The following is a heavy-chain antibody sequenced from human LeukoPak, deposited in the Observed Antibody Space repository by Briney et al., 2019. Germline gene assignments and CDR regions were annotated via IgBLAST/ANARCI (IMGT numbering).Heavy chain of an antibody. CDR1: GGTSSSYA. CDR2: IIPIFGTA. V-gene: IGHV1-69*05. J-gene: IGHJ4*02. D-gene: IGHD4-23*01. CDR3: AIGGLYGGKAGPPGGTFDY. Sequence: SVKVSCKASGGTSSSYAISWGRHAPGQGLGWMGGIIPIFGTANYAQKFQGRVTITTDESTSTAYMELSSLRSEDTAVYYCAIGGLYGGKAGPPGGTFDYWGQGTLVTVSS.